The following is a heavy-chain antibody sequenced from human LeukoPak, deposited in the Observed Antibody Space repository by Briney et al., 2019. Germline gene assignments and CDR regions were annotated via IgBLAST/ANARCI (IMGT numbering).Heavy chain of an antibody. CDR3: ASEGAAASVYMDV. CDR2: ISSSSSYI. Sequence: PGGSLRLSCAASGFTFSSYSMNWVRQAPGRRLEWVSSISSSSSYIYYADSEKGRFTISRDNAKNSLYLQMNSLRAEDTAVYYCASEGAAASVYMDVWGKGTTVTVSS. V-gene: IGHV3-21*01. J-gene: IGHJ6*03. CDR1: GFTFSSYS. D-gene: IGHD6-13*01.